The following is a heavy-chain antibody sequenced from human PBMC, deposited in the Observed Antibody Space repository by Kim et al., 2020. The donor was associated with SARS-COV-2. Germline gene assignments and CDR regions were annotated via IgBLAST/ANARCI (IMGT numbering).Heavy chain of an antibody. V-gene: IGHV4-34*01. D-gene: IGHD6-13*01. CDR2: INHSGST. Sequence: SETLSLTCAVYGGSFSGYYWSWIRQPPGKGLEWIGEINHSGSTNYNPSLKSRVTISVDTSKNQFSLKLSSVTAADTAVYYCARWIRFGIAAAGTRRYNWFDPWGQGTLVTVSS. CDR3: ARWIRFGIAAAGTRRYNWFDP. CDR1: GGSFSGYY. J-gene: IGHJ5*02.